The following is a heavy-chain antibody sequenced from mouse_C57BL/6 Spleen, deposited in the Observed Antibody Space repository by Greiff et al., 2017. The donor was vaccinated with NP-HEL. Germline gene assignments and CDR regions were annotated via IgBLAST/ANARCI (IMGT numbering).Heavy chain of an antibody. V-gene: IGHV1-59*01. CDR1: GYTFTSYW. D-gene: IGHD1-1*01. Sequence: VQLQQPGAELVRPGTSVKLSCKASGYTFTSYWMHWVKQRPGQGLEWIGVIDPSDSYTNYNQKFKGKATLTVDTSSSTAYMQLSSLTSEDSAVYYCAREGDGSRFDYWGQGTTLTVSS. J-gene: IGHJ2*01. CDR2: IDPSDSYT. CDR3: AREGDGSRFDY.